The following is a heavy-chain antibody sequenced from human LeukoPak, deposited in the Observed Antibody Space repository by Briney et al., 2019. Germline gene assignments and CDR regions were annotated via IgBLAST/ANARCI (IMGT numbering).Heavy chain of an antibody. CDR3: AREYNYGFARYFDH. V-gene: IGHV3-66*01. Sequence: PGGSLRLSCTASGFTVSSNYMSWVRQAPGKGLEWVSVIYSGGSTYYADSVKGRFTISRDNSKNTLYLQMNSLRAEDTAVYYCAREYNYGFARYFDHWGQGTLVTVSS. CDR1: GFTVSSNY. CDR2: IYSGGST. J-gene: IGHJ4*02. D-gene: IGHD5-18*01.